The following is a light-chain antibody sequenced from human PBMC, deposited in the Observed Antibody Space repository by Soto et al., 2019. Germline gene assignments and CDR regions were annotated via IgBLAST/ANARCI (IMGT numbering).Light chain of an antibody. CDR2: SND. V-gene: IGLV1-44*01. Sequence: QSVLTQPPSATGTPGQTVTVSCSGRGSGIGGNTVSWYQQLPGTAPRLLIHSNDRRPSGVPDRFSCSKSGASASLAISGLQSDDEADYYCATWDVSRDGPVFGGGTQLTVL. CDR1: GSGIGGNT. CDR3: ATWDVSRDGPV. J-gene: IGLJ7*01.